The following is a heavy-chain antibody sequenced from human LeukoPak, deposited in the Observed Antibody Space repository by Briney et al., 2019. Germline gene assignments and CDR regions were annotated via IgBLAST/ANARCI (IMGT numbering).Heavy chain of an antibody. J-gene: IGHJ4*02. Sequence: SETLSLTCTVSGGSISSYYWSWIRQPPGKGLEWIGYIYYSGSTNYNPSLKSRVTISVDTSKNQFSLKLSSVTAADTAVYYCAGGSVDCSGSYDYWGQGTLVTVSS. V-gene: IGHV4-59*01. CDR1: GGSISSYY. CDR2: IYYSGST. D-gene: IGHD3-22*01. CDR3: AGGSVDCSGSYDY.